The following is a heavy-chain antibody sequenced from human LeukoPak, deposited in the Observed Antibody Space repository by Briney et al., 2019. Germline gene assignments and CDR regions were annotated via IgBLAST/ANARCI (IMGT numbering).Heavy chain of an antibody. CDR2: IKQDGSDK. D-gene: IGHD3-16*01. CDR1: GFTFSTSW. V-gene: IGHV3-7*01. CDR3: ARFRDDYVWGSYTPPKDFDY. J-gene: IGHJ4*02. Sequence: GGSLRLSCAASGFTFSTSWMSWVRQAPGRGLEWVANIKQDGSDKYYVDSVKGRFTISSDNAKNSLYLQMNYLRAEDTAVYYCARFRDDYVWGSYTPPKDFDYWGQGSLVTVSS.